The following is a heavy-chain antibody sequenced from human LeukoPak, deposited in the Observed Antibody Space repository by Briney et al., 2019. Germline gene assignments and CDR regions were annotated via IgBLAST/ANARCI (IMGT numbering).Heavy chain of an antibody. Sequence: GGSLRLSCEASGFTFSPYSMNWVRQAPGKGLEWVSYISSGSSSIYYADSVKGRFTVSRDNAKNSLYLQMHSLRDEDTAVYYCARGKNENYYYYYGMDVWGQGTTVTVSS. V-gene: IGHV3-48*02. CDR2: ISSGSSSI. CDR1: GFTFSPYS. J-gene: IGHJ6*02. CDR3: ARGKNENYYYYYGMDV.